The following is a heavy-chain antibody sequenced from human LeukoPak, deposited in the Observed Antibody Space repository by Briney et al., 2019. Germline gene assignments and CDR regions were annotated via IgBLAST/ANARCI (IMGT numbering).Heavy chain of an antibody. CDR3: AGDPSYSSSWHTAGWYFDL. D-gene: IGHD6-13*01. Sequence: GGSLRLSCAASGFTFSSYSMNWVRQAPGKGLEWVSSISSSSSYIYYADSEKGRFTISRDNAKNSLYLQMNSLRAEDTAVYYCAGDPSYSSSWHTAGWYFDLWGRGTLVTVSS. CDR2: ISSSSSYI. V-gene: IGHV3-21*01. CDR1: GFTFSSYS. J-gene: IGHJ2*01.